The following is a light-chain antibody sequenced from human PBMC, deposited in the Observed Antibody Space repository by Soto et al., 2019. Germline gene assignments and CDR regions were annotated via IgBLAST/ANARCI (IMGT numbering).Light chain of an antibody. CDR3: HQYGTSPPYT. Sequence: EIVLTQSPGTLSLSPGERATLSCRASQSSSSSYLAWYQQKPGQAPRLLIYGASGRATGIPDRFSGSGSGTDFTLTISRLEPEDFAVYYCHQYGTSPPYTFGQGTKLAIK. V-gene: IGKV3-20*01. CDR2: GAS. J-gene: IGKJ2*01. CDR1: QSSSSSY.